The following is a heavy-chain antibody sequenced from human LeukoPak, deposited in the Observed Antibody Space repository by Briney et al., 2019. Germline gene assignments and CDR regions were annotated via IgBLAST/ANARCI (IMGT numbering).Heavy chain of an antibody. V-gene: IGHV3-9*01. CDR1: GFTFDDYT. Sequence: GRSLRLSCAASGFTFDDYTMHWVRQAPGKGLEWVSGISWRSGSIAYADSVKGRFTISRDNAKNSLYLQMNTLRAEDTAVYYCAHLGGMVIQNWGQGTLVTVSS. J-gene: IGHJ1*01. D-gene: IGHD3-16*01. CDR2: ISWRSGSI. CDR3: AHLGGMVIQN.